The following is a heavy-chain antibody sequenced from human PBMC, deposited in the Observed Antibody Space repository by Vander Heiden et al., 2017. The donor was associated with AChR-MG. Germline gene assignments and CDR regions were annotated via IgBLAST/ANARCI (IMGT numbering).Heavy chain of an antibody. Sequence: QVQLVQPGAEVKKPGASVKVSCKASGYTFTNYEINWVRQATGQGLGWLGWMDPASGDAGFAQKFQGRVTMTRDSSKNTAYMELTRLRSDDSAVYYCATGDEVPRRAHFHYSLDVWGQGTTVTVSS. CDR1: GYTFTNYE. CDR2: MDPASGDA. V-gene: IGHV1-8*01. J-gene: IGHJ6*02. D-gene: IGHD2-15*01. CDR3: ATGDEVPRRAHFHYSLDV.